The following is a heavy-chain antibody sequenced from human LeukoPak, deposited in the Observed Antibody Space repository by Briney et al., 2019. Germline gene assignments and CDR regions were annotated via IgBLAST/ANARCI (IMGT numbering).Heavy chain of an antibody. CDR1: GFTFSSYE. Sequence: GGSLRLSCAASGFTFSSYEMNWVRQAPGQGLEWVAYTSSTGNTVHYAGSVKGRFTISRDNAKNSLYLQMNRLRAEDTAVYYCTKETPQMDVWGKGTTVIVSS. J-gene: IGHJ6*04. CDR3: TKETPQMDV. CDR2: TSSTGNTV. D-gene: IGHD2-15*01. V-gene: IGHV3-48*03.